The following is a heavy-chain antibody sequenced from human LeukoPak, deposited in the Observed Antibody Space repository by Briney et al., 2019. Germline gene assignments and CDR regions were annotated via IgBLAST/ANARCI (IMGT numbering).Heavy chain of an antibody. CDR2: VYYSGNT. V-gene: IGHV4-39*01. CDR3: ARHGLYQDYGY. J-gene: IGHJ4*02. CDR1: SGYISSSTSF. D-gene: IGHD3-16*01. Sequence: PSETLSLTCTVSSGYISSSTSFGAWIRQPPGKGLEWIGNVYYSGNTHYNPSLKSRDTISLDTSKSQFSLRLTSVSAADTAVYYCARHGLYQDYGYWGQGILVTVSS.